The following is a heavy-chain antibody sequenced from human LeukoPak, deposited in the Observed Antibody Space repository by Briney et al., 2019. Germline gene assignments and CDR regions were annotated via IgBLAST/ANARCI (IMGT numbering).Heavy chain of an antibody. J-gene: IGHJ4*02. Sequence: GGSLRLSCAASGFTLRYNNMNWVRQAPGKGLGWVSSISSSSSYIFLADSVKGRFTVSRDNAKNSLNLQMNSLRAEDTAVYYCARDPKQLWSFDYWGQGTLVTVSS. CDR1: GFTLRYNN. CDR2: ISSSSSYI. CDR3: ARDPKQLWSFDY. D-gene: IGHD5-18*01. V-gene: IGHV3-21*04.